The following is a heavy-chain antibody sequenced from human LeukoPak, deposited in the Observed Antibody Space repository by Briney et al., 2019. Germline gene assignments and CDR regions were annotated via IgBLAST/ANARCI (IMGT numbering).Heavy chain of an antibody. D-gene: IGHD2/OR15-2a*01. V-gene: IGHV3-21*01. CDR3: ARGNGKYYEEDY. CDR2: ISSSGSYI. Sequence: GGSLRLSCAASGFTFSSYSMNWVRQAPGKGLEWVSSISSSGSYIYYADSLKGRSTISRDNAKNSLFLQMNSLRVEDTAVYYCARGNGKYYEEDYWGQGTLVTVSS. J-gene: IGHJ4*02. CDR1: GFTFSSYS.